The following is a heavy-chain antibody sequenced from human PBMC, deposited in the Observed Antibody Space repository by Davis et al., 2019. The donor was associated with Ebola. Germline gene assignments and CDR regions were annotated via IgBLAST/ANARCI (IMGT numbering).Heavy chain of an antibody. V-gene: IGHV7-4-1*02. CDR3: ARQILRLESQLLWPSFDY. Sequence: ASVKVSCKASGYTFTGYDMYWVRQAPGQRLEWMGWIDTNTGNPTYAQGFTGRFVFSLDTSVSTAYLQISSLKAEDTAVYYCARQILRLESQLLWPSFDYWGQGALVTVSS. CDR2: IDTNTGNP. J-gene: IGHJ4*02. D-gene: IGHD1-1*01. CDR1: GYTFTGYD.